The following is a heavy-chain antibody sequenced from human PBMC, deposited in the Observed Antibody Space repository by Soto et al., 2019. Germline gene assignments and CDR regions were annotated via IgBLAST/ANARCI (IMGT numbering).Heavy chain of an antibody. V-gene: IGHV4-34*01. CDR3: ARGRDTIFGVVKRRGWFDP. CDR1: GGSFSGYY. J-gene: IGHJ5*02. CDR2: INHSGST. Sequence: QVQLQQWGAGLLKPSETLSLTCAGYGGSFSGYYWSWIRKPPVKGPAWIGEINHSGSTNYNPSLKSRVTISVDTSKNQFSLKLSSVTAADTAVYYCARGRDTIFGVVKRRGWFDPWCQGTLVTVSS. D-gene: IGHD3-3*01.